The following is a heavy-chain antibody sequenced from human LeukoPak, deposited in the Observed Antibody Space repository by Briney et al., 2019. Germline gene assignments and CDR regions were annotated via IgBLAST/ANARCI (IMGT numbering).Heavy chain of an antibody. CDR2: IYTSGST. J-gene: IGHJ4*02. CDR1: GGSFSGYY. Sequence: PSETLSLTCAVYGGSFSGYYWSWIRQPAGKGLEWIGRIYTSGSTNYNPSLKSRVTMSVDTSENQFSLKLSSVTAADTAVYYCARVPSGWTYYFDYWGQGTLVTVSS. V-gene: IGHV4-59*10. CDR3: ARVPSGWTYYFDY. D-gene: IGHD6-19*01.